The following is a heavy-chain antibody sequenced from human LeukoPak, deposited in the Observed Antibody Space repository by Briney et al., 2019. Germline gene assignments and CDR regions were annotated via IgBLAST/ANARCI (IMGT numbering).Heavy chain of an antibody. V-gene: IGHV3-23*01. Sequence: GGSLRLSCAASGFTSSTNPMSWVRQAPGKGLEWVSAISDTRTYYADAEKGRFTISRDNSKNTVFLQMNSLRAEDTAVYYCVKEHVDRAFTRSFEIWGQGTVVTVSS. CDR2: ISDTRT. D-gene: IGHD3-10*01. CDR3: VKEHVDRAFTRSFEI. CDR1: GFTSSTNP. J-gene: IGHJ3*02.